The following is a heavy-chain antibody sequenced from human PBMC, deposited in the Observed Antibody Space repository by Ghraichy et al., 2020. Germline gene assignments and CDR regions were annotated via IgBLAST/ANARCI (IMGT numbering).Heavy chain of an antibody. CDR2: ISSSSSTI. V-gene: IGHV3-48*02. Sequence: GGSLRLSCAASGFTFSSYSMNWVRQAPGKGLEWVSYISSSSSTIYYADSVKGRFTISRDNAKNSLYLQMNSLRDEDTAVYYCARVPKRGGWYLYYFDYWGQGTLVTVSS. CDR3: ARVPKRGGWYLYYFDY. D-gene: IGHD6-19*01. J-gene: IGHJ4*02. CDR1: GFTFSSYS.